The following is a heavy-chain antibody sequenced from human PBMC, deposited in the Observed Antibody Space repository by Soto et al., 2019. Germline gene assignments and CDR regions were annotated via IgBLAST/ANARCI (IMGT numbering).Heavy chain of an antibody. CDR2: ISSSGSTI. V-gene: IGHV3-11*01. D-gene: IGHD3-10*01. CDR1: GFTFSDYY. J-gene: IGHJ6*02. CDR3: AREARSGSYYYYYYYGMDV. Sequence: QVQLVESGGGLVKPGGSLRLSCAASGFTFSDYYMSWIRQAPGKGLEWVSYISSSGSTIFYADSVKGRFTISRDNAKNSLYLLMNSLRAEDTAVSYCAREARSGSYYYYYYYGMDVWGQGTTVIVSS.